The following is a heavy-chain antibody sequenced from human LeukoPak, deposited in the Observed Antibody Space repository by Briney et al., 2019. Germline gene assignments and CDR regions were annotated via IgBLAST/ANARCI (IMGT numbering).Heavy chain of an antibody. Sequence: GGSLRLSCAASGFTFSGYAMHWVRQAPGKGLEGVAVISYDGSNKYYTDSVKGLFTISRDNAKNALYLKMNSLRAEDTGVYYCAKGSSFEFVSLHFDYWGQGTLVPVSS. V-gene: IGHV3-30-3*01. J-gene: IGHJ4*02. CDR3: AKGSSFEFVSLHFDY. D-gene: IGHD6-19*01. CDR1: GFTFSGYA. CDR2: ISYDGSNK.